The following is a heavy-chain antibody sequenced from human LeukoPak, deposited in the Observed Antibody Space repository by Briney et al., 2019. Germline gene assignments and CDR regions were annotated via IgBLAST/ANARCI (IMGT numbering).Heavy chain of an antibody. CDR3: AREKSYDSSTSYPYYFYYYMDV. CDR2: INHSGST. CDR1: GDSLSSGYY. V-gene: IGHV4-38-2*02. Sequence: SETLSLTCFVSGDSLSSGYYWGWVRQPPGKGLEWIGEINHSGSTNYTPSLKSRVTISVDTSKNQFSLKLSSVTAADTAVYYCAREKSYDSSTSYPYYFYYYMDVRGQGTTVTISS. J-gene: IGHJ6*03. D-gene: IGHD3-22*01.